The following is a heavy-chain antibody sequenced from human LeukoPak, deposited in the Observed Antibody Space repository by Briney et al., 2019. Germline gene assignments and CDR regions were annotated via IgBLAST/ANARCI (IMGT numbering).Heavy chain of an antibody. CDR2: IIPILGIA. J-gene: IGHJ6*02. CDR3: ARDQKVGATPYFGMDV. D-gene: IGHD1-26*01. CDR1: GGTFSSYA. Sequence: GASVKVSCKASGGTFSSYAISWVRQAPGQGLEWMGRIIPILGIANYAQKFQGRVTITADKSTSTAYMELSSLRSGDTAVYYCARDQKVGATPYFGMDVWGQGTTVIVSS. V-gene: IGHV1-69*04.